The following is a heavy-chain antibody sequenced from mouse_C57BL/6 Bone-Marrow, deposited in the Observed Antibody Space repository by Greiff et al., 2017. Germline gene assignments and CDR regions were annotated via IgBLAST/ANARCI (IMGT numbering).Heavy chain of an antibody. CDR3: ARLAIYYGNYAWFAY. D-gene: IGHD2-1*01. J-gene: IGHJ3*01. CDR2: IDPSDSYT. Sequence: VQLQQPGAELVMPGASVKLSCKASGYTFTSYWMHWVKQRPGQGLEWIGEIDPSDSYTNYNQKFKGKSTLTVDKSSSTAYMQRSSLTSEDSAVYYCARLAIYYGNYAWFAYWGQGTLVTVSA. CDR1: GYTFTSYW. V-gene: IGHV1-69*01.